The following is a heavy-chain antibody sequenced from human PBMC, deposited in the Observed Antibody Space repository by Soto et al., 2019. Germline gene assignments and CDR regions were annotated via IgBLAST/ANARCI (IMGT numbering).Heavy chain of an antibody. CDR2: TYYRSRWHN. Sequence: QVQLQESGPGLVKPSQTLSLTCAISGDSVSSNSAAWNWIRLSPSRGLEWLARTYYRSRWHNEYAVSVRSRITVNPDTSKTQFALQLTSATPEYTAVYYCAGTTTHQWYYMDVWGKGTAVTVPS. V-gene: IGHV6-1*01. CDR3: AGTTTHQWYYMDV. CDR1: GDSVSSNSAA. J-gene: IGHJ6*03. D-gene: IGHD1-26*01.